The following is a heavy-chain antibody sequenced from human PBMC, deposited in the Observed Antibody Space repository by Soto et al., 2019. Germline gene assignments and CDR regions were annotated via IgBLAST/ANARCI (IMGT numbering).Heavy chain of an antibody. V-gene: IGHV3-23*01. D-gene: IGHD5-18*01. J-gene: IGHJ6*02. Sequence: EVQLLESGGGLVQPGGSLILSCAASGFTFSSYDMSWVRQAPGKGLEWVSGISGSGGSTYYADSVKGRFTISRDNSKNTVYLQMNSLRAEDTAVYYCAKSGYSYVYGMDVWGQGTSVTVSS. CDR3: AKSGYSYVYGMDV. CDR1: GFTFSSYD. CDR2: ISGSGGST.